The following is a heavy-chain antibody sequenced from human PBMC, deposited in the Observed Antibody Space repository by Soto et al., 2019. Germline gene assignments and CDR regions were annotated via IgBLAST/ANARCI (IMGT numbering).Heavy chain of an antibody. CDR2: ISSNGVGT. V-gene: IGHV3-64*01. CDR1: GFTLSGYA. Sequence: GGSLRLSCAASGFTLSGYAMDWVRQAPGKGLEYVSGISSNGVGTYYANSVQGRFTISRDNSKNTVYLQMGSLRPEDMAVYYCARRARPDFYYDSSGYYFGFDYWGQGTLVTVSS. CDR3: ARRARPDFYYDSSGYYFGFDY. J-gene: IGHJ4*02. D-gene: IGHD3-22*01.